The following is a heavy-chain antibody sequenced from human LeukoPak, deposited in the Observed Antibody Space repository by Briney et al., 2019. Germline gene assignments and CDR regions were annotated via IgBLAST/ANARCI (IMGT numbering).Heavy chain of an antibody. J-gene: IGHJ3*02. CDR1: GGTFSSYA. V-gene: IGHV1-69*05. Sequence: GSSVKVSCKASGGTFSSYAISWVRQAPGQGLEWMGRIIPIFGTANYAQKFQGRVTITTDESTSTAYMELSSLRSEDTAVYYCARDQDFYDSSGYGAFDIWGQGTMVTVSS. D-gene: IGHD3-22*01. CDR2: IIPIFGTA. CDR3: ARDQDFYDSSGYGAFDI.